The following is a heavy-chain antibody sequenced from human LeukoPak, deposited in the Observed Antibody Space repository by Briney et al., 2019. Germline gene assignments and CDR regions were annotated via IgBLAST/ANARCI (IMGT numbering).Heavy chain of an antibody. Sequence: GRSLRLSCAASGFTFSSYGMHWVRQAPGKGLEWVAVISYDGSNKYYADSVKGRFTISRDNSKNTLYLQMNSLRAEDTAVFYCARRSTGWVRYMDVWGKGTTVTISS. CDR3: ARRSTGWVRYMDV. CDR2: ISYDGSNK. D-gene: IGHD6-19*01. V-gene: IGHV3-30*03. J-gene: IGHJ6*03. CDR1: GFTFSSYG.